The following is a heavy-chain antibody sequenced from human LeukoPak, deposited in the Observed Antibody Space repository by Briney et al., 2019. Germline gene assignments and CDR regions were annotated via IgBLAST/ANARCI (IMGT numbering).Heavy chain of an antibody. D-gene: IGHD5-18*01. V-gene: IGHV4-39*07. CDR1: GGTISFSSYY. CDR2: IYYSGST. CDR3: ASRGYSYENYYYYYYMDV. Sequence: PSETLSLTCTVSGGTISFSSYYWGWIRQPPGKGLEWTGSIYYSGSTYYNPSLKSRVTISVDTSKNQFSLKLSSVTAADTAVYYCASRGYSYENYYYYYYMDVWGKGTTVTVSS. J-gene: IGHJ6*03.